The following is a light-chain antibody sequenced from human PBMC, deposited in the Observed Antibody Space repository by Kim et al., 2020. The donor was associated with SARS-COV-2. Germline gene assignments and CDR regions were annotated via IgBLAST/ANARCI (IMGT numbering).Light chain of an antibody. J-gene: IGLJ1*01. CDR2: SSR. V-gene: IGLV1-44*01. CDR1: TSHIGNNY. Sequence: GQGLSSSCSRSTSHIGNNYVNWYRQRPGTGPPLLIYSSRQRPSGVPALFSGSKSGASASLVISGLQSEDEADYYCVAWDDSLHGLVFGTGTKVTVL. CDR3: VAWDDSLHGLV.